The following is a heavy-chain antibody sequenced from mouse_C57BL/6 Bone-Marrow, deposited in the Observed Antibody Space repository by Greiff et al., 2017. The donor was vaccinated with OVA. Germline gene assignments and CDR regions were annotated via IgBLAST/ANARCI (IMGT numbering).Heavy chain of an antibody. V-gene: IGHV5-16*01. D-gene: IGHD2-4*01. J-gene: IGHJ2*01. CDR2: INYDGSST. CDR1: GFTFSDYY. CDR3: ARGTYDYDEGDYFDY. Sequence: EVKVVESEGGLVQPGSSMKLSCTASGFTFSDYYMAWVRQVPEKGLEWVANINYDGSSTYYLDSLKSRFIISRDNAKNILYLQMSSLKSEDTATYYCARGTYDYDEGDYFDYWGQGTTLTVSS.